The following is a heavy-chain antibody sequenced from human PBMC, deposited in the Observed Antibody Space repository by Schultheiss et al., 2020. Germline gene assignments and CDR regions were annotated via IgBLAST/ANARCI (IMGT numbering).Heavy chain of an antibody. V-gene: IGHV4-4*08. D-gene: IGHD2-15*01. Sequence: SETLSLTCTVSGGSISSYYWGWIRQPPGKGLEWIASIHPSGHTYYNPSLKSRVTISVDKSKNQFSLKLRSATAADTAVYYCARDPDDSDFDYWGQGTRVTVSS. J-gene: IGHJ4*02. CDR2: IHPSGHT. CDR3: ARDPDDSDFDY. CDR1: GGSISSYY.